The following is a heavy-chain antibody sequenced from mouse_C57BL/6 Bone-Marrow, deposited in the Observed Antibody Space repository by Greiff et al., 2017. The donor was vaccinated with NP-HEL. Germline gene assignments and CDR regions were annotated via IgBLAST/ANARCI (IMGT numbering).Heavy chain of an antibody. V-gene: IGHV1-64*01. D-gene: IGHD1-1*01. CDR1: GYTFTSYW. J-gene: IGHJ2*01. CDR3: ARRNYYGSGYFDD. Sequence: QVQLQQSGAELVKPGASVKLSCKASGYTFTSYWMHWVKQRPGQGLEWIGMIHPNSGSTNYNEKFKSKATLTVDKSSSTAYMQLSSLTSEDSAVYYCARRNYYGSGYFDDWGQGTTLTVSS. CDR2: IHPNSGST.